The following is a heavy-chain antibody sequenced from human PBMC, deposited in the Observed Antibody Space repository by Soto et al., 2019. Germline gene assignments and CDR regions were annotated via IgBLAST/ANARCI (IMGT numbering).Heavy chain of an antibody. Sequence: GGSLRLSCAASGFTFSSYGMHWVRQAPGKGLEWVAVIWYDGSNKYYADSVKGRFTISRDNSKNTLYLQMNSLRAEDTAVYYCARTIWDYYGSGVGLGYWGQGTLVTVSS. J-gene: IGHJ4*02. V-gene: IGHV3-33*01. CDR1: GFTFSSYG. CDR3: ARTIWDYYGSGVGLGY. D-gene: IGHD3-10*01. CDR2: IWYDGSNK.